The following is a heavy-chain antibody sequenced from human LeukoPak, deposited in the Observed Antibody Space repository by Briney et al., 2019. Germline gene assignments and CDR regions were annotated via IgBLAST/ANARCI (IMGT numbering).Heavy chain of an antibody. CDR1: GFTFSSYG. J-gene: IGHJ4*02. D-gene: IGHD2-2*01. CDR3: ARGGNIVVVPAAAFDY. CDR2: IWYDGSNK. Sequence: PGRSLRLSCAASGFTFSSYGMHWVRQAPGKGREWVAVIWYDGSNKYYADSVKSRFTISRDNSKNTLYLQMNSLRAEDTAVYYCARGGNIVVVPAAAFDYWGQGTLVTVSS. V-gene: IGHV3-33*01.